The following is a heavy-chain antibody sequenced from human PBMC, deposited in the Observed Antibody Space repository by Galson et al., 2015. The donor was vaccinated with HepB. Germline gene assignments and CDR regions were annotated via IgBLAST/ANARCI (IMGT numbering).Heavy chain of an antibody. CDR2: ISAYNGNT. D-gene: IGHD4-17*01. V-gene: IGHV1-18*01. CDR3: ARDWKWTTVTISSHAFDI. Sequence: SVKVSCKASGYTFTSYGISWVRQAPGQGLEWMGWISAYNGNTNYAQKLQGRVTMTTDTSTSTAYMELRSLRSDDTAVYYCARDWKWTTVTISSHAFDIWGQGTMVTVSS. J-gene: IGHJ3*02. CDR1: GYTFTSYG.